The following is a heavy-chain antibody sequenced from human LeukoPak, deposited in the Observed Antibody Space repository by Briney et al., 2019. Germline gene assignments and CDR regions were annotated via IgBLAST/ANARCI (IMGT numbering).Heavy chain of an antibody. J-gene: IGHJ3*01. D-gene: IGHD6-19*01. CDR3: ARGATSGWADASNV. CDR1: GFTFSSYG. CDR2: ISSSGTYI. Sequence: GGSLRLSCAASGFTFSSYGLNWVRQAPGKGLEWVSCISSSGTYIYYADSVKGRFTISRDNAKNSLYLQINSLRAEDTAVYYCARGATSGWADASNVWGQGTTVSVSS. V-gene: IGHV3-21*01.